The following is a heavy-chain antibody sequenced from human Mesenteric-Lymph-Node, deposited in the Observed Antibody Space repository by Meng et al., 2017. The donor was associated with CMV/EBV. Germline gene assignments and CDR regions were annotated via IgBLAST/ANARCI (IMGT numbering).Heavy chain of an antibody. Sequence: SGGSIIRGGYYWSWVRQFPGKGLEWIAYIHHSGTTSHNPSLKSRVSISVDTSENHFSLRLSSVTAADTAVYYCARQLDDFWSGYPLDSWGRGTLVTVSS. CDR1: GGSIIRGGYY. CDR3: ARQLDDFWSGYPLDS. J-gene: IGHJ4*02. V-gene: IGHV4-31*02. D-gene: IGHD3-3*01. CDR2: IHHSGTT.